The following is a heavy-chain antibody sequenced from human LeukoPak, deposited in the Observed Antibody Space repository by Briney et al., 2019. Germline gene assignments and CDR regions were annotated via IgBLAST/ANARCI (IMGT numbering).Heavy chain of an antibody. J-gene: IGHJ4*02. CDR2: MYLSGTT. CDR1: GDSINSLDL. Sequence: SETLSLTGTVSGDSINSLDLWSWVSQPPGKGLEWIGEMYLSGTTHSNPSVKSRVTISIDKSKNQFFLNLSSVTAADTAVYYCAGLVGRYSSGLYYYYFDYWGQGTLVTVST. V-gene: IGHV4-4*02. CDR3: AGLVGRYSSGLYYYYFDY. D-gene: IGHD3-22*01.